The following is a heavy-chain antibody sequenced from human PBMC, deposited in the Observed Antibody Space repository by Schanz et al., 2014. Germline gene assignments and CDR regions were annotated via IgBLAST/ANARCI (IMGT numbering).Heavy chain of an antibody. CDR1: GFTFSSYA. Sequence: EVQLLESGGGLVQPGGSLRLSCAASGFTFSSYAMTWVRQAPGIGLEWVSTIGTSGGTNYAESVKGRFTISRDNSKNTLYLQMNSLRPEDTAVYYCARGGFGELSAFDIWGQGTMVTVSS. J-gene: IGHJ3*02. CDR3: ARGGFGELSAFDI. V-gene: IGHV3-23*01. D-gene: IGHD3-10*01. CDR2: IGTSGGT.